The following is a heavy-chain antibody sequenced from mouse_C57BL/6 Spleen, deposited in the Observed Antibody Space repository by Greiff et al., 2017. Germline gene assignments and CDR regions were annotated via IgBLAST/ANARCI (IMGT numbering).Heavy chain of an antibody. Sequence: EVMLVESEGGLVQPGSSMKLSCTASGFTFSDYYMAWVRQVPEKGLEWVANINYDGSSTYYLDSLKSRFIISRDNAKNILYLQMSSLKSEDTATYYCARDGNFGPYAMDYWGKGTSVTVSS. CDR1: GFTFSDYY. J-gene: IGHJ4*01. CDR2: INYDGSST. D-gene: IGHD2-1*01. V-gene: IGHV5-16*01. CDR3: ARDGNFGPYAMDY.